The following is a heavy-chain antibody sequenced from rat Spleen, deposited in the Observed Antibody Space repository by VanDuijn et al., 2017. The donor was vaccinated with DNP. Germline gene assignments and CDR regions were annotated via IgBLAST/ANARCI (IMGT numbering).Heavy chain of an antibody. CDR3: ARHGRRVFDY. J-gene: IGHJ2*01. D-gene: IGHD1-11*01. CDR2: ISYAGGST. CDR1: GFTFRDYY. V-gene: IGHV5-22*01. Sequence: EVQLVESGGGLVQPGRSLKLSCAASGFTFRDYYMAWVRQAPKKGLEWVAYISYAGGSTYHGDSVKGRFTISRDNAESTLYLQMNSLRSEDMATYFCARHGRRVFDYWGQGVMVTVSS.